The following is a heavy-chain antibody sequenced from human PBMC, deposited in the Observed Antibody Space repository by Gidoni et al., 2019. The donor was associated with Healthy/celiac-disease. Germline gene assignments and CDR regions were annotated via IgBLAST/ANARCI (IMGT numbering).Heavy chain of an antibody. D-gene: IGHD3-22*01. Sequence: QVQLVQSGAEVKKPGSSVKVSCKASGGTFSSYTISWVRQAPGQGLEWMGRIIPILGIANYAQKFQDRVTITADKSTSTAYMELSSLRSEDTAVYYCARREDSSGYSAFDIWGQGTMVTVSS. CDR1: GGTFSSYT. CDR3: ARREDSSGYSAFDI. CDR2: IIPILGIA. V-gene: IGHV1-69*02. J-gene: IGHJ3*02.